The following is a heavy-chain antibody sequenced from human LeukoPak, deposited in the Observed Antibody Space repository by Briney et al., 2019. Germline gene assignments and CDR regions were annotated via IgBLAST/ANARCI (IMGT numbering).Heavy chain of an antibody. CDR3: ARDSAVLPWYNWFDP. CDR2: ISAYNGNT. Sequence: ASVKVSYKASGYTFTSYGISWVRQASGQGLEWMGWISAYNGNTNYAQKIQGRVTMTTDTSTSTAYMELRSLRSDDTAVYYCARDSAVLPWYNWFDPWGQGTLVTVSS. D-gene: IGHD3-10*01. V-gene: IGHV1-18*01. J-gene: IGHJ5*02. CDR1: GYTFTSYG.